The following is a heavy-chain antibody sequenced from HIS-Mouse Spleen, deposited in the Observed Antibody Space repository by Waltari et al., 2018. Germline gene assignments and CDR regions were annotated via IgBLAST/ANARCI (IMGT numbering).Heavy chain of an antibody. D-gene: IGHD5-18*01. J-gene: IGHJ6*02. Sequence: EVQLVESGGGLVQPGGSLRLSCAASGFTFSSYWMHWVRQAPGKGLVGVSRSNSDGSSTSYADSVKGRFTISRDNAKNTLYLQMNSLRAEDTAVYYCARETYSYGYYYYYGMDVWGQVTTVTVSS. CDR2: SNSDGSST. CDR3: ARETYSYGYYYYYGMDV. CDR1: GFTFSSYW. V-gene: IGHV3-74*01.